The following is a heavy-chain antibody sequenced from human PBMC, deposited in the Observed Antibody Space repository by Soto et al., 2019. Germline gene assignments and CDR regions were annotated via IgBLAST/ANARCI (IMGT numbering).Heavy chain of an antibody. J-gene: IGHJ4*02. CDR2: INPSGGST. Sequence: QVQLVQSGAEVKKPGASVKVSCKASGYTFTSYYMHWVRQAPGQGLEWMGIINPSGGSTSYAQKXPGXVTXTRDTSTSTVYMELSSLRSEDTAVYYCARDYDIFDYWGQGTLVTVSS. CDR3: ARDYDIFDY. D-gene: IGHD3-9*01. V-gene: IGHV1-46*01. CDR1: GYTFTSYY.